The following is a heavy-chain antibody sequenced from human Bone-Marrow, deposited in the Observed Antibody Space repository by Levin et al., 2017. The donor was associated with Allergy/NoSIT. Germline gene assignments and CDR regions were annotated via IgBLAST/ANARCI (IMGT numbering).Heavy chain of an antibody. CDR1: GFTFRTYW. V-gene: IGHV3-74*01. CDR2: INSDGSNT. CDR3: AGLHSGLSGYPDH. Sequence: LSLTCAASGFTFRTYWMHWVRQTPGKGLVWVSRINSDGSNTNYGDSVKGRFTISRDNAKNTLYLQMNSLRAEDTAVYYCAGLHSGLSGYPDHWGQGTLVTVSS. D-gene: IGHD3-22*01. J-gene: IGHJ4*02.